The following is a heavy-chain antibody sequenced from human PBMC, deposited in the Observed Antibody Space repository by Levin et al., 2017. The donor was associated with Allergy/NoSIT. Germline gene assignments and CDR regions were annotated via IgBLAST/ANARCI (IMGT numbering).Heavy chain of an antibody. CDR1: GFTFNNYA. CDR2: IINSGVGT. V-gene: IGHV3-23*01. CDR3: AKDAIRGSDQPYYFDY. Sequence: GESLKISCAASGFTFNNYAMSWVRQAPGKGLEWVSAIINSGVGTYYADSVKGRFTISRDNSKNTMYLQMNSLRAEDTDVYFCAKDAIRGSDQPYYFDYWGQGTMVTASS. J-gene: IGHJ4*02. D-gene: IGHD6-19*01.